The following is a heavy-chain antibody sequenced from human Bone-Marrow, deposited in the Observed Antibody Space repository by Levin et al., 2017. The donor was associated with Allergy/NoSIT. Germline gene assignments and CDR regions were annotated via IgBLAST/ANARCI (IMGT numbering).Heavy chain of an antibody. CDR1: GFTFNTYG. D-gene: IGHD5-18*01. V-gene: IGHV3-33*07. CDR2: IGVDGNKR. J-gene: IGHJ6*02. Sequence: GGSLRLSCAASGFTFNTYGMDWVRQAPGKGLECVAFIGVDGNKRYYADSVKGRFTISRDTSNNTVYLQMNSLRAEDTAVYYCARAEYSYGFYYYGMDVWGQGTTVTVSS. CDR3: ARAEYSYGFYYYGMDV.